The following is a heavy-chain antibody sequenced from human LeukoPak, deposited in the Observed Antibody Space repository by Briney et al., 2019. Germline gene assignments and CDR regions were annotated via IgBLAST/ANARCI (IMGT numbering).Heavy chain of an antibody. CDR2: MNPNSGNT. D-gene: IGHD6-13*01. V-gene: IGHV1-8*03. J-gene: IGHJ3*02. Sequence: GASVTVSCKASGYTFTSYDINWVRQATGQGLEWMGWMNPNSGNTVYAQKFQGRVTITRNTSVSTAYMELSSLRSEDTAVYYCARGMLIAAAGADAFDIWGQGTMVTVSS. CDR1: GYTFTSYD. CDR3: ARGMLIAAAGADAFDI.